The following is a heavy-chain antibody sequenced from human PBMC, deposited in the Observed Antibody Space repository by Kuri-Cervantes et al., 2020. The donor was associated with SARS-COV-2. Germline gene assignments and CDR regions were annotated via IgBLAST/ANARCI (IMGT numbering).Heavy chain of an antibody. V-gene: IGHV3-23*01. CDR3: AKERRYSYGYLDY. CDR1: GFTFSSYA. CDR2: ISGSGGTT. D-gene: IGHD5-18*01. J-gene: IGHJ4*02. Sequence: VASGFTFSSYAMSWVRQAPGKGLEWVSAISGSGGTTYYADSVKGRFTISRDKSKNTLYLQMNSLRAEDTAVYYCAKERRYSYGYLDYWGQGTLVTVSS.